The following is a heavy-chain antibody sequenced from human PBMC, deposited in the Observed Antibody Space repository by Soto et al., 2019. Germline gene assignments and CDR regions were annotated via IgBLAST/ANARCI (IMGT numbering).Heavy chain of an antibody. CDR2: IYYSGST. CDR3: ARLHCNSPNCVPLDP. J-gene: IGHJ5*02. V-gene: IGHV4-39*01. CDR1: GGSISSSGYY. D-gene: IGHD2-2*01. Sequence: PSETLSLTCTVSGGSISSSGYYWGWIRQPPGKGLEWIGSIYYSGSTSYNPSLKSRVTMSVDTSKNQLSLKLSSVTAADTAVYYCARLHCNSPNCVPLDPWRQGALVTVSS.